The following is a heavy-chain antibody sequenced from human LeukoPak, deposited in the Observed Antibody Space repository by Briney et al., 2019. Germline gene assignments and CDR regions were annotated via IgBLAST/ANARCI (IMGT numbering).Heavy chain of an antibody. Sequence: ASVKVSCKASGYTFTSYYMRWVRQAPGQGLEWMGIINPSGGSTSYAQRFQGRVTMTRDTSTSTVYMELSSLRSEDTAVYYCARAEHYYGSGSYYLGYWGQGTLVTVSS. CDR2: INPSGGST. D-gene: IGHD3-10*01. CDR1: GYTFTSYY. J-gene: IGHJ4*02. V-gene: IGHV1-46*01. CDR3: ARAEHYYGSGSYYLGY.